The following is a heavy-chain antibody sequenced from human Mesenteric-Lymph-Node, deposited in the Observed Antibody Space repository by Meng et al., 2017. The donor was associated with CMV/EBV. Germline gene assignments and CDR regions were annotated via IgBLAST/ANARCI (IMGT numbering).Heavy chain of an antibody. CDR3: ARDLNFWSGYYDY. CDR2: INGDGSST. Sequence: GESLKISCAASGFTFSNYWMHWVRQTPGKGLVWVSLINGDGSSTMYGDSVKGRLTISRDNAKNTLYLQMNSLRAEDTGVYFCARDLNFWSGYYDYWGHGTPVTVSS. CDR1: GFTFSNYW. V-gene: IGHV3-74*03. J-gene: IGHJ4*01. D-gene: IGHD3-3*01.